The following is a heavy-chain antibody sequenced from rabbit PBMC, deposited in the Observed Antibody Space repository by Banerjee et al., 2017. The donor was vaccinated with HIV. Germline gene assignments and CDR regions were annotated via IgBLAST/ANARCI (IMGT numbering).Heavy chain of an antibody. CDR1: GFSFSSSYW. D-gene: IGHD1-1*01. V-gene: IGHV1S45*01. CDR2: IYGGSSGNT. CDR3: ARDLTGVIGWNFNL. J-gene: IGHJ4*01. Sequence: QEQLEESGGDLVKPEGSLTLTCTASGFSFSSSYWICWVRQAPGKGLEWIACIYGGSSGNTVYATWAKGRLTISKTSWTTVTLQMTSLTAADTATYFCARDLTGVIGWNFNLWGPGTLVTVS.